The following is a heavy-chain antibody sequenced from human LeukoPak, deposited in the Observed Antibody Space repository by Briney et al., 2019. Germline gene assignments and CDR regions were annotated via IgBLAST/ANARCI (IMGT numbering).Heavy chain of an antibody. J-gene: IGHJ6*03. V-gene: IGHV4-59*12. Sequence: AETLSLTCTVSGGSISSYYWSWIRQPPGKGLEWIAYIHYSGRTNYNPSLKSRVTISVDTSKNQFSLKLSSVTAADTAVYYCARDTYSYGSWGGFDYMDVWGKGTTVTVSS. CDR3: ARDTYSYGSWGGFDYMDV. D-gene: IGHD5-18*01. CDR1: GGSISSYY. CDR2: IHYSGRT.